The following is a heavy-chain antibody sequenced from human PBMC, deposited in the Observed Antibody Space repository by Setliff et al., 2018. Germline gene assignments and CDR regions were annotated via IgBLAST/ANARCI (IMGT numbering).Heavy chain of an antibody. J-gene: IGHJ6*03. CDR3: ARGRPKANPYYYHYMDV. V-gene: IGHV1-3*03. Sequence: ASVKVSCKASGYTFTNYSIHWVRQAPGQRLEWMGWINAGNGDTKYSQDFQGRVTITRDKSARTAHMDLSSLRSDDMAVYYCARGRPKANPYYYHYMDVWGTGTTVTVSS. CDR1: GYTFTNYS. CDR2: INAGNGDT.